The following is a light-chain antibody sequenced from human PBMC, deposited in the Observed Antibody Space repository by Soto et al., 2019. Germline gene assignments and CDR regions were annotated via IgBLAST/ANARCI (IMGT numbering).Light chain of an antibody. V-gene: IGKV3-20*01. J-gene: IGKJ5*01. CDR1: QTFSNSF. CDR2: GAS. CDR3: QQCGSSST. Sequence: VLLTQSPGTLSLSPGERATLSCRASQTFSNSFLSWFQQIPGQAPRLLIYGASMRATGIPDRFSGSGSGTDFTLTISRLEPEDFAVYYCQQCGSSSTFGQGTRLEIK.